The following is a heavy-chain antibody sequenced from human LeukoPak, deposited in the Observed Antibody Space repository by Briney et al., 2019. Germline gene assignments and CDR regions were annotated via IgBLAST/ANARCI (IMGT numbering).Heavy chain of an antibody. J-gene: IGHJ4*02. V-gene: IGHV1-69*05. CDR3: ARGYYYGSGSSKFDY. CDR2: IIPIFGTA. Sequence: SVTVSCKASGGTFSSYAISWVRQAPGQGLEWMGGIIPIFGTANYAQKFQGRVTITTDESTSTAYMELSSLRSEDTAVYYCARGYYYGSGSSKFDYWGQGTLVTVSS. CDR1: GGTFSSYA. D-gene: IGHD3-10*01.